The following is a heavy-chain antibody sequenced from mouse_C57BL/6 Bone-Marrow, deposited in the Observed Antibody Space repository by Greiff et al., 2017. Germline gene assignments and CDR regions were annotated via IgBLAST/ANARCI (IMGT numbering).Heavy chain of an antibody. CDR2: IYPRSGNT. V-gene: IGHV1-81*01. Sequence: QVQLQQSGAELARPGASVKLSCKASGYTFTSYGISWVKQRPGQGLEWIGEIYPRSGNTYYNEKFKGKATLTADKSSSTAYMELRSLTSADSAVYFCASEGYYYGSSYFDYWGQGTTLTVSS. J-gene: IGHJ2*01. CDR1: GYTFTSYG. D-gene: IGHD1-1*01. CDR3: ASEGYYYGSSYFDY.